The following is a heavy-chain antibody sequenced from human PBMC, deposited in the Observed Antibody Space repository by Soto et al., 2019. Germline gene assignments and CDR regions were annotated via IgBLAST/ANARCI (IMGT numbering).Heavy chain of an antibody. V-gene: IGHV1-69*10. CDR2: IIAYNGKA. CDR3: ARVNYDSSGYYFGH. CDR1: GGTFSSYA. J-gene: IGHJ4*02. D-gene: IGHD3-22*01. Sequence: ASVKVSCKASGGTFSSYAISWVRQAPGQGLEWMGGIIAYNGKANYAQKFQGRVTITADTSTSTAYMELRSLTPDATAVYYCARVNYDSSGYYFGHWGQGTLVTVSS.